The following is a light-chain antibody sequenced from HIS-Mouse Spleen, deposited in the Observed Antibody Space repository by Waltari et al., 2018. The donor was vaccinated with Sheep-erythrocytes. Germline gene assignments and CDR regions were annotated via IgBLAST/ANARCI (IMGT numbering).Light chain of an antibody. Sequence: QSALTQPRSVSGSPGHSVTISYTGTSSDVGGYNYVSWYQQHPGKAPKLMIYDVSKRPSGVPDRFSGSKSGNTASLTISGLQSEDEADYYCCSYAGSYNHVFATGTKVTVL. CDR2: DVS. V-gene: IGLV2-11*01. CDR1: SSDVGGYNY. CDR3: CSYAGSYNHV. J-gene: IGLJ1*01.